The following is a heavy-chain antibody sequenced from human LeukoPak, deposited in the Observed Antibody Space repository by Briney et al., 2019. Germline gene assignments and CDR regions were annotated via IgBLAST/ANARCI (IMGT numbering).Heavy chain of an antibody. CDR3: ARHYGP. CDR1: GGSISGSSYY. Sequence: SQTLSLTCTVSGGSISGSSYYWGWIRQPPGKGLEWIGSNSGSTYYNPSLKSRVTISVDTSKNQFSLKLNSVTATDTAVYYCARHYGPWGQGTLVTVSS. CDR2: NSGST. D-gene: IGHD3-10*01. J-gene: IGHJ4*02. V-gene: IGHV4-39*01.